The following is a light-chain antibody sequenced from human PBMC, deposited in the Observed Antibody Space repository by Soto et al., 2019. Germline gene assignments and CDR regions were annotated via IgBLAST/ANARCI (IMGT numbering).Light chain of an antibody. Sequence: QSVLTQPTSVSGAPGQRVTISCTGSSSNIGAGYDVPWYQHLPGTAPQLLMFGNSNRPSGVPDRFSGSKSGTSASLAITGLQAEDEADYYCQSYDSSLSGLVFGGGTKVTVL. V-gene: IGLV1-40*01. CDR1: SSNIGAGYD. CDR3: QSYDSSLSGLV. CDR2: GNS. J-gene: IGLJ2*01.